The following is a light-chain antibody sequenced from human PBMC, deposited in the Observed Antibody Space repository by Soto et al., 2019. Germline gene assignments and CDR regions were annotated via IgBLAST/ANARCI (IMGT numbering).Light chain of an antibody. Sequence: EIVLTQSPGTLSLSPGERATLSCRASQSVSSSYLAWYQQNPGQAPRLLIFGASSRATGIPDRFSGSGSGTDFTLTISRLEPEDFAVYYCQRDGSSSTWPFGQVT. CDR2: GAS. J-gene: IGKJ1*01. V-gene: IGKV3-20*01. CDR1: QSVSSSY. CDR3: QRDGSSSTWP.